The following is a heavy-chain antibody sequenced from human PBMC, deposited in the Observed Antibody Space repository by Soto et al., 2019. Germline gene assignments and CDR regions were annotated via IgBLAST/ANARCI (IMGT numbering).Heavy chain of an antibody. J-gene: IGHJ3*02. CDR3: APHVSCSGGSCQYDAFAI. CDR2: ISSSGSTI. V-gene: IGHV3-11*01. D-gene: IGHD2-15*01. CDR1: GFTFGDYA. Sequence: GGSLRLSCTASGFTFGDYAMSWFRQAPGKGLEWVSYISSSGSTIYYADSVKGRFTISRDNAKNSLYLQMNSLGAEDTAAYYCAPHVSCSGGSCQYDAFAIRGQGTMVTVSS.